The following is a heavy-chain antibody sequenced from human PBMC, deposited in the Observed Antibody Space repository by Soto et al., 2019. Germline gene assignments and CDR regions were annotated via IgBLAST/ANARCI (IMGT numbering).Heavy chain of an antibody. J-gene: IGHJ5*01. Sequence: VGSLRLSCTSSTVTINVHGIQWVRQAPGKGLEWVAFISNDGRAQYYADSVKGRFTISRDYSKNTVDLQMNSLRNEETDVYYCARDIWSGDYKCFDSWGPGTLVTVSS. CDR2: ISNDGRAQ. CDR3: ARDIWSGDYKCFDS. V-gene: IGHV3-30*03. CDR1: TVTINVHG. D-gene: IGHD3-3*01.